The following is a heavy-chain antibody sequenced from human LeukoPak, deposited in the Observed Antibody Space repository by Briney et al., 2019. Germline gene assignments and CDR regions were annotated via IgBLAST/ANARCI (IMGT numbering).Heavy chain of an antibody. CDR3: AKHDYGDFTPSPFPI. J-gene: IGHJ4*02. Sequence: GGSLRLSCAASGFTVSSNYMSWVRQAPGKGLEWVCTVTYSGVATYHADSVKGRFTISRDNSKNTLSLQMNSLRAEDTAIYYCAKHDYGDFTPSPFPIWGQGTLVTVSS. D-gene: IGHD4-17*01. V-gene: IGHV3-66*04. CDR2: TYSGVAT. CDR1: GFTVSSNY.